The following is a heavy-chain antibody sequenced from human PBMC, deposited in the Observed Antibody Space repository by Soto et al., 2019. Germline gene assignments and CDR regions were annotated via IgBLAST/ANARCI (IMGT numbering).Heavy chain of an antibody. CDR1: GFTFTSYS. D-gene: IGHD1-26*01. J-gene: IGHJ1*01. V-gene: IGHV3-21*01. CDR3: VKAFVGGYFHH. CDR2: IGSSSSYI. Sequence: GGSLRLSCAASGFTFTSYSMNWVRQAPGKGLEWVSSIGSSSSYIYYADSVKGRFTISRDNAKNSLYLQMNSLRAEDTAVYYCVKAFVGGYFHHWGQGTPVTVSS.